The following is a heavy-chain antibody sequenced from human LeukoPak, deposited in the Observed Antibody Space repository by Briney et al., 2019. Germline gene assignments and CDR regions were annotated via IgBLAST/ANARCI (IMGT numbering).Heavy chain of an antibody. CDR2: INPNSGGT. V-gene: IGHV1-2*02. CDR3: AREGGGSGSYASWFDP. CDR1: GGTFSSYA. D-gene: IGHD3-10*01. J-gene: IGHJ5*02. Sequence: ASVKVSCKASGGTFSSYAINWVRQAPGQGLEWMGWINPNSGGTNYAQKFQGRVTMTRDTSISTAYMELSRLRSDDTAVYYCAREGGGSGSYASWFDPWGQGTLVTVSS.